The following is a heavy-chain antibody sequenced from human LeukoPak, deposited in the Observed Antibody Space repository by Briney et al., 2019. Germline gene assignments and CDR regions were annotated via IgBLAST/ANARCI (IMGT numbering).Heavy chain of an antibody. J-gene: IGHJ6*02. Sequence: PGGSLRLSCAASGFTFSSYAMSWVRQAPGKGLEWVSAISGSGGSTYYADSVKGRFTISRDNSKSTLYLQMNSLRAEDTAVYYCASIDGPRVAPHNYYYYGMDVWGQGTTVTVSS. CDR2: ISGSGGST. CDR3: ASIDGPRVAPHNYYYYGMDV. D-gene: IGHD5-24*01. V-gene: IGHV3-23*01. CDR1: GFTFSSYA.